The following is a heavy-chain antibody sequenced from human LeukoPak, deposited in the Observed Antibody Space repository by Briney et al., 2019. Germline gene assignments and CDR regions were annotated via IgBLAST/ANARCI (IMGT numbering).Heavy chain of an antibody. J-gene: IGHJ4*02. CDR3: ARRRTSGSNIDY. CDR2: IYPGDSDT. Sequence: GESLKISCEGSGYSFSSYWIGWVRQMPGKGLEWMVIIYPGDSDTTYNPYFQGQVTISADKSISNAYLQWSSLKASDTAMYYCARRRTSGSNIDYWGQGTLVTVSS. CDR1: GYSFSSYW. V-gene: IGHV5-51*03.